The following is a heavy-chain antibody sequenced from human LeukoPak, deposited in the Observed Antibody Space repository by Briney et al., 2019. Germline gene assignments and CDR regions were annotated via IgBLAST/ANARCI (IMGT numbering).Heavy chain of an antibody. J-gene: IGHJ4*02. CDR2: IKSDGITT. CDR3: ARGATYAYYFDF. CDR1: GFTFSSHW. Sequence: PGGSLRLSCAASGFTFSSHWTHWVRQAPGKGLVWVSRIKSDGITTNYADFVRGRFTISRDNAKNTLYLQINSLRAEDTAVYYCARGATYAYYFDFWGQGSLVTVSS. V-gene: IGHV3-74*01. D-gene: IGHD1-26*01.